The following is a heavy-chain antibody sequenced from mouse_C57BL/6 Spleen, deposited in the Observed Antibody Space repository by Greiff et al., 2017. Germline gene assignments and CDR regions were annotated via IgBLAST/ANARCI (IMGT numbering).Heavy chain of an antibody. CDR2: IRLKSDNYAT. Sequence: EVMLVQSGGGLVQPGGSMKLSCVASGFTFSNYWMNWVRQSPEKGLEWVAQIRLKSDNYATHYAESVKGRFTISRDDSKSSVDLQMNNLRAEDTGIYYCTGWGGYYSLACWGQGTLVTVSA. V-gene: IGHV6-3*01. CDR1: GFTFSNYW. CDR3: TGWGGYYSLAC. J-gene: IGHJ3*01. D-gene: IGHD2-3*01.